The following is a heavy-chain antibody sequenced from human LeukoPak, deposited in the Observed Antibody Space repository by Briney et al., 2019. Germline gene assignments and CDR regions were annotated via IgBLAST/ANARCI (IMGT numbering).Heavy chain of an antibody. CDR2: FDPEDGET. V-gene: IGHV1-24*01. CDR3: ATGSTPYYDSSGYYLDY. J-gene: IGHJ4*02. CDR1: GYTLTELS. D-gene: IGHD3-22*01. Sequence: ASVKGSCKVSGYTLTELSMHWVRQAPGKGLEWMGGFDPEDGETIYAQKFQGRVTMTEDTSTDTAYMELSSLRSEDTAVYYCATGSTPYYDSSGYYLDYWGQGTLVTSPQ.